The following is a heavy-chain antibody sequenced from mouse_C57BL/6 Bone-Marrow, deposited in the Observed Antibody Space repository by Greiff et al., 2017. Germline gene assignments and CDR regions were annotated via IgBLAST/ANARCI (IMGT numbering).Heavy chain of an antibody. CDR2: IDPSDSYT. D-gene: IGHD1-1*01. Sequence: QVQLQQPGAELVMPGASVKLSCKASGYTFTSYWMHWVQQRPGQGLEWIGEIDPSDSYTNYNQKFKGKSTLTVDKSSSTAYMQRSSLTSEDSAVYDCARNGDSSYLFAYWGQGTLVTVSA. V-gene: IGHV1-69*01. CDR1: GYTFTSYW. J-gene: IGHJ3*01. CDR3: ARNGDSSYLFAY.